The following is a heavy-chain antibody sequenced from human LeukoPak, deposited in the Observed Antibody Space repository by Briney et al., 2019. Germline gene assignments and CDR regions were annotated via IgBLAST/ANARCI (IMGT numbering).Heavy chain of an antibody. J-gene: IGHJ4*02. CDR3: TREPLP. Sequence: PSETLSLTCAVSGASISSGDWWSWVRQPPGKGLEWIGEIHHSGTSIYNPSLTSRVTISADKSKNQFSLKVTSVTAADTAVYYCTREPLPWGQGTLVTVSS. CDR2: IHHSGTS. V-gene: IGHV4-4*02. CDR1: GASISSGDW.